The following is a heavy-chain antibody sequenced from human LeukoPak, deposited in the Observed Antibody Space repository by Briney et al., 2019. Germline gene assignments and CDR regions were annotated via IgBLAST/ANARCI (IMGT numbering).Heavy chain of an antibody. J-gene: IGHJ4*02. CDR1: GGSISSYY. CDR3: TSRSSIWSGYQDTLYYFDS. V-gene: IGHV4-59*01. Sequence: SETLSLTCTVSGGSISSYYWSWIRQPPGKRLEWIGHIYYSGSTNYNPSLKSRVTISVDTSKNQFSLKLSSVTAADTAVYYCTSRSSIWSGYQDTLYYFDSWGQGTLVTVSS. D-gene: IGHD3-3*01. CDR2: IYYSGST.